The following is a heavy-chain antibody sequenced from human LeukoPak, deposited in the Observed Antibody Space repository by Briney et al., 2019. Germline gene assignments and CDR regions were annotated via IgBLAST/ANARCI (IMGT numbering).Heavy chain of an antibody. V-gene: IGHV4-59*08. D-gene: IGHD3-10*01. Sequence: PSETLSLTCTVSGGSISSYYWSWIRQPPGKGLEWIGYIYYSGSTNYNPSLKSRVTISVDTSKNQFSLKLSSVTAADTAVYYCARAVRFKRGAFDIWGQGTMVTVSS. CDR1: GGSISSYY. CDR3: ARAVRFKRGAFDI. CDR2: IYYSGST. J-gene: IGHJ3*02.